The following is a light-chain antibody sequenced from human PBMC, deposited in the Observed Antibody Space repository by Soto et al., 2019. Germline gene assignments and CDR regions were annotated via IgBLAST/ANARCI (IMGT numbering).Light chain of an antibody. J-gene: IGKJ2*01. CDR2: DAS. CDR1: QSISSW. Sequence: DIQMTQSPSTLSASVGDRVTITCRASQSISSWLAWYQQKPGQAPKLLIYDASSLESGVPSRFSGSGSGTEFTLTISSLQPDDFATYYCQQYNSYPYTFGQGTKLELK. V-gene: IGKV1-5*01. CDR3: QQYNSYPYT.